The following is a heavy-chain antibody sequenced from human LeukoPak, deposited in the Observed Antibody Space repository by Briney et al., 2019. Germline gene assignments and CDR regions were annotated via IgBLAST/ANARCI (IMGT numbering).Heavy chain of an antibody. J-gene: IGHJ3*02. CDR2: INPNRGGT. V-gene: IGHV1-2*02. D-gene: IGHD2-15*01. CDR1: GSTFTGYY. Sequence: ASVKVSCKASGSTFTGYYMHWVRQAPGQGLEWMGWINPNRGGTNYAQKFQGRVTMTGDTSISTAYMELSRLRSDDTAVYYCASGREYCSGGSCYSSDDAFDIWGQGTMVTVSS. CDR3: ASGREYCSGGSCYSSDDAFDI.